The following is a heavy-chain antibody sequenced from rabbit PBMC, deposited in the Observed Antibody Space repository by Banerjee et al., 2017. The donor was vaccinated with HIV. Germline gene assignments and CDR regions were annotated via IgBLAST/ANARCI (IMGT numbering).Heavy chain of an antibody. Sequence: QQQLEESGGGLVKPEGSLTLTCTASGIDFSSGYDMCWVRQAPGKGLEWIGYIDLVFGSTYYAIWVNGRFTISSHNAQNTVDLQINSLTAADTATYFCAREDDDYGDYFYYFNLWGPGTLVTVS. CDR2: IDLVFGST. CDR1: GIDFSSGYD. V-gene: IGHV1S43*01. CDR3: AREDDDYGDYFYYFNL. J-gene: IGHJ4*01. D-gene: IGHD2-1*01.